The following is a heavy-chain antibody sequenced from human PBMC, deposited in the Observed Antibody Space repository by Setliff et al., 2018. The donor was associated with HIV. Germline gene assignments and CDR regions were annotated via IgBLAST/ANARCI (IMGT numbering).Heavy chain of an antibody. J-gene: IGHJ6*02. Sequence: ASVKVSCKASGYTLTTYGISWVRQAPGQGLEWMGWINTETGNPMYAQGFTGRFVFSLDTSVSTAYLQINSLKTEDTAVYYCARDLPLPGIAVAASMGRDYYYSMDVWGQGTTVTVSS. CDR2: INTETGNP. D-gene: IGHD6-19*01. CDR1: GYTLTTYG. CDR3: ARDLPLPGIAVAASMGRDYYYSMDV. V-gene: IGHV7-4-1*02.